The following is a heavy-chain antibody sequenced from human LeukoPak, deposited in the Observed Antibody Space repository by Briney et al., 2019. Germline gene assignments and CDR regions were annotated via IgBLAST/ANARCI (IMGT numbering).Heavy chain of an antibody. Sequence: ASVKVSCKASGYTFTGYYMHWVRQAPGQGLEWMGWINPNSGGTNYAQKFQGRVTMTRNTSISTAYMELSSLRSEDTAVYYCARGRGGSSWYYFDYWGQGTLVTVSS. V-gene: IGHV1-2*02. D-gene: IGHD6-13*01. CDR1: GYTFTGYY. CDR2: INPNSGGT. CDR3: ARGRGGSSWYYFDY. J-gene: IGHJ4*02.